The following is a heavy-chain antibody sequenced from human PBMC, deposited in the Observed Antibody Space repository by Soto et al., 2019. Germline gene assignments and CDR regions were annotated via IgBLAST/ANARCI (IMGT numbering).Heavy chain of an antibody. Sequence: ASETLSLTCTVSGGSVSSSSYYWGWIRQPPGKGPEWIGSIYYSGSTYYKPSLKSRVTISVDTSKNQFSLKLSSVTAADTAVYYCARHSTPAYYDFWSGYLEYFQHWGQGTLVTVSS. D-gene: IGHD3-3*01. V-gene: IGHV4-39*01. CDR1: GGSVSSSSYY. CDR3: ARHSTPAYYDFWSGYLEYFQH. J-gene: IGHJ1*01. CDR2: IYYSGST.